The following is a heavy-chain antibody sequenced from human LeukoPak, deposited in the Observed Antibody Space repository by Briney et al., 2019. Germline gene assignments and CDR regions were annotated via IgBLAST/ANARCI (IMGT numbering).Heavy chain of an antibody. D-gene: IGHD2-2*01. CDR2: IKQDESEE. CDR1: GFTFSNYW. Sequence: GGSLRLSCSASGFTFSNYWMSWVRQAPGKGLEWVANIKQDESEEYYVDSVKGRFTISRDNAKSSLYLQMNSLRAEDTAVYHCARALDSSSSRYQAFEEWGQGTLVTVSS. V-gene: IGHV3-7*01. J-gene: IGHJ4*02. CDR3: ARALDSSSSRYQAFEE.